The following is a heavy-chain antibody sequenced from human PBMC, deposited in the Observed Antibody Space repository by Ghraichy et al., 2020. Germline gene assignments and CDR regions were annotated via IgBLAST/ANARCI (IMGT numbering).Heavy chain of an antibody. J-gene: IGHJ6*02. CDR1: GFTFSSYS. D-gene: IGHD6-19*01. CDR3: ARDASVAGPQIYYYYGMDV. Sequence: GGSLRLSCAASGFTFSSYSMNWVRQAPGKGLEWVSSISSSSSYIYYADSVKGRFTIFRDNAKNSLYLQMNSLRAEDTAVYYCARDASVAGPQIYYYYGMDVWGQGTTVTVSS. V-gene: IGHV3-21*01. CDR2: ISSSSSYI.